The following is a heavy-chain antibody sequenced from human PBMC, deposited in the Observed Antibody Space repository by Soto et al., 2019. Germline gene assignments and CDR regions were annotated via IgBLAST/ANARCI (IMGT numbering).Heavy chain of an antibody. V-gene: IGHV3-21*01. Sequence: GGSLRLSCAASGFTFSSYSMNWVRQAPGKGLEWVSSISSSSSYIYYADSVKGRFTISRDNAKNSLYLQMNSLRAEDTAVYYCARDSGYVWGSQRHGMDVWGQGTTVTVSS. D-gene: IGHD3-16*01. CDR2: ISSSSSYI. CDR3: ARDSGYVWGSQRHGMDV. CDR1: GFTFSSYS. J-gene: IGHJ6*02.